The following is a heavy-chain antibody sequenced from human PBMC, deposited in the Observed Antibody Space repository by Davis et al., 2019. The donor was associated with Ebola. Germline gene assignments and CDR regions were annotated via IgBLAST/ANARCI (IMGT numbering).Heavy chain of an antibody. CDR1: GFTFSTYA. Sequence: GESLKISCAASGFTFSTYAMGWVRQAPGKGLEWVSDSGGGAPYYADSVKGRFTTFRDNPKNTLYLQMNSLRADDTAVYYCAKQRGVGAIDYDYWGRGTVVTVSS. V-gene: IGHV3-23*01. J-gene: IGHJ4*02. CDR2: SGGGAP. CDR3: AKQRGVGAIDYDY. D-gene: IGHD1-26*01.